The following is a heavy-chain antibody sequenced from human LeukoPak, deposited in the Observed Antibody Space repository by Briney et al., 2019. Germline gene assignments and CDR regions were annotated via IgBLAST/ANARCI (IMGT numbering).Heavy chain of an antibody. CDR3: AREGNWFDP. CDR1: GGSISGYY. Sequence: SETLSLTCTVSGGSISGYYWSWIRQPPGKGLEWIGYIYSSGSTNYNPSLKSRVTISVDTSKNQFSLKLSSVTAADTAVYYCAREGNWFDPWGQGTLVTVSS. V-gene: IGHV4-59*01. J-gene: IGHJ5*02. CDR2: IYSSGST.